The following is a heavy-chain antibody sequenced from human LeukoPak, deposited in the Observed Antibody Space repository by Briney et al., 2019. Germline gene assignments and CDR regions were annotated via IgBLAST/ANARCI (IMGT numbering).Heavy chain of an antibody. CDR1: GFTFDDYA. D-gene: IGHD5-24*01. Sequence: GGSLRLSCAASGFTFDDYAMHWVRQAPGKGLEWVPGISWNSGSIGYADSVKGRFTISRDNAKNSLYLQMNSLRAEDTALYYCAKDIGSGMATSYFDYWGQGTLVTVSS. J-gene: IGHJ4*02. CDR3: AKDIGSGMATSYFDY. V-gene: IGHV3-9*01. CDR2: ISWNSGSI.